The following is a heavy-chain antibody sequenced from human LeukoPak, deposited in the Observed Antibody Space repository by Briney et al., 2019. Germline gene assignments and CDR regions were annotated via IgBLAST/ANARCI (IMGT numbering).Heavy chain of an antibody. CDR2: ISSSSYI. CDR1: GFTFSSYS. Sequence: GGSLRLSCAASGFTFSSYSMNWVRQAPGKGLEWVSSISSSSYIYYADSVKGRFTISRDNAKNSLYLQMNSLRAEDTAIYYCARDPWGTHAYWGQGTLVTVSS. J-gene: IGHJ4*02. V-gene: IGHV3-21*01. CDR3: ARDPWGTHAY. D-gene: IGHD3-16*01.